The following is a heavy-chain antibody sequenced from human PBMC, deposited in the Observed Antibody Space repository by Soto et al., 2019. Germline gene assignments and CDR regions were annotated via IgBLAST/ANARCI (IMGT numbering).Heavy chain of an antibody. J-gene: IGHJ4*02. Sequence: GGSLRLSCVASGFIFRDYAMSWVRQAPGKGLEWVAAILGNGGDTGYADSVKGRFTISRDNSQNTLYLRLNSLRDEDTAVYYCARPSMLASGTYWGQGTLVTVSS. CDR2: ILGNGGDT. CDR3: ARPSMLASGTY. CDR1: GFIFRDYA. V-gene: IGHV3-23*01. D-gene: IGHD6-13*01.